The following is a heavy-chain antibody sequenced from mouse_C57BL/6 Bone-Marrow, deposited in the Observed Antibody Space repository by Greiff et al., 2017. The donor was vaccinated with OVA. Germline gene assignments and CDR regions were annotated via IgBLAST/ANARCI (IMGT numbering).Heavy chain of an antibody. CDR3: ERHEDPHYYGSYWYFEG. Sequence: VQLQQSGAELVKPGASVKLSCKASGYTFTEYTIHWVQQRSGQGLEWIGWFYPGSGSIKYNENFKDKATLTADKSSSTVYMELSRLTSEDSAVYFCERHEDPHYYGSYWYFEGWGTGTTVTVSS. D-gene: IGHD1-1*01. CDR2: FYPGSGSI. V-gene: IGHV1-62-2*01. J-gene: IGHJ1*03. CDR1: GYTFTEYT.